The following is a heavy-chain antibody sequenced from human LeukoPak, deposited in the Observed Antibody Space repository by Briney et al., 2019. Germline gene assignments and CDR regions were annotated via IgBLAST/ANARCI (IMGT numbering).Heavy chain of an antibody. D-gene: IGHD3-22*01. Sequence: PGGSLRLSCAASGFTFSSYAMSWVRQAPGKGLEWVSAICGSGGSTYYADSVKGRFTISRDNSKNTLYLQMNSLRAEDTAVYYCAKGYDSSGYSLIDYWGQRTLVTVSS. CDR1: GFTFSSYA. V-gene: IGHV3-23*01. CDR2: ICGSGGST. J-gene: IGHJ4*02. CDR3: AKGYDSSGYSLIDY.